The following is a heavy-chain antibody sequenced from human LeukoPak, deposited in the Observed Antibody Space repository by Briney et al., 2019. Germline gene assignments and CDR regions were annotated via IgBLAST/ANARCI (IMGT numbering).Heavy chain of an antibody. CDR1: VYSFTSYW. CDR3: ARTTMVRGVTRHFDY. D-gene: IGHD3-10*01. CDR2: IYPGDSDT. V-gene: IGHV5-51*01. J-gene: IGHJ4*02. Sequence: GESLKISCKGSVYSFTSYWIGWVRQMPGKGLEWMGIIYPGDSDTRYSPSFQGQVTISADKSISTAYLQWSSLKASDTAMYYCARTTMVRGVTRHFDYWGQGTLVTVSS.